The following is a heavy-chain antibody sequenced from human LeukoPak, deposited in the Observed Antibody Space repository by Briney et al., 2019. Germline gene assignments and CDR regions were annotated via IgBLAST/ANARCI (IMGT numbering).Heavy chain of an antibody. Sequence: SETLSLTCTVSGGSISSGSYYWGWIRQPPGKGLEWIGSIYYSGSTYYNPSLKSRVTISVDTSKNQFSLKLSSVTAADTAVYYCARVDAVYSSSWYKFVWFDPWGQGTLVTVSS. CDR1: GGSISSGSYY. V-gene: IGHV4-39*07. J-gene: IGHJ5*02. CDR3: ARVDAVYSSSWYKFVWFDP. CDR2: IYYSGST. D-gene: IGHD6-13*01.